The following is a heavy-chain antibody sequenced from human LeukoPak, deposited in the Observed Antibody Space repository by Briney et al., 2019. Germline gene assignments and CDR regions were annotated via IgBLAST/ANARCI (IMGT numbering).Heavy chain of an antibody. CDR2: IYYSGST. V-gene: IGHV4-39*01. D-gene: IGHD1-1*01. Sequence: TSENLSLTCTVSGGSISSSSNYWGWIRQPPGKGLEWIGSIYYSGSTYHNPSLKSRVTMSVDTSKNQFSLNLSSVTAADTAVYYCARLSKRGTTTPYWGQGTLVTVSS. CDR3: ARLSKRGTTTPY. CDR1: GGSISSSSNY. J-gene: IGHJ4*02.